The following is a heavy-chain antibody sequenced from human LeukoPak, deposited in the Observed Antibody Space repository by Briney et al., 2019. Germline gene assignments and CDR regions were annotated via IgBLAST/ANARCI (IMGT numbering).Heavy chain of an antibody. J-gene: IGHJ4*02. CDR1: GYSFTSYW. CDR2: IFPGDSDT. V-gene: IGHV5-51*01. Sequence: GESLKISCKGSGYSFTSYWIGWVRQMPGKGLEWMGIIFPGDSDTRYSPSFQGQVTISADKSISTAYLQWSSLKASDTAMYYCARVVYYDSSGYNGLFDYWGQGTLVTVSS. CDR3: ARVVYYDSSGYNGLFDY. D-gene: IGHD3-22*01.